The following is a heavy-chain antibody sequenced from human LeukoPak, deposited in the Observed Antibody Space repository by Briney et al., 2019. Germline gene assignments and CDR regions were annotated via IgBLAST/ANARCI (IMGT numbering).Heavy chain of an antibody. CDR1: GGSISSYY. V-gene: IGHV4-4*09. CDR3: ARSRRGGSGYYFRTLEV. J-gene: IGHJ6*04. CDR2: IYTSGST. Sequence: SETLSLTCTVSGGSISSYYWSWIRQPPGKGLEWIGYIYTSGSTNYNPSLKSRVTISVDTSKNQFSLRLGSVTAADTAVYYCARSRRGGSGYYFRTLEVWGKGTTVTVSS. D-gene: IGHD3-22*01.